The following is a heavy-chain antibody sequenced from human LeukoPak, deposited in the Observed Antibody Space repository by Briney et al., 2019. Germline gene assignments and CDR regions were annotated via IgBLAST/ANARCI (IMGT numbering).Heavy chain of an antibody. CDR3: ARGYGSGSSHIDY. CDR2: ISSSGTTT. V-gene: IGHV3-48*03. J-gene: IGHJ4*02. CDR1: GFTFSSYE. Sequence: GGSLGLSCAASGFTFSSYEMNWVRQAPGKGLEWVSYISSSGTTTYYAASVKGRFTISRDNAKNSLYLQMNSLRAEDTAVYYCARGYGSGSSHIDYWGQGTLVTVSS. D-gene: IGHD3-10*01.